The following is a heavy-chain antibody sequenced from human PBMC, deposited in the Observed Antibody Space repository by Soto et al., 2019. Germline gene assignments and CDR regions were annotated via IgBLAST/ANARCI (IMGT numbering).Heavy chain of an antibody. Sequence: ASVKVSCKASGGTFSSYAISWVRQAPGQGLEWMGGIIPIFGTANYAQKFQSRVTITADESTSTAYMELSSLRSEDTAVYYCARDEKDTMVRGTPGMIGYWGQGTRVTVSS. V-gene: IGHV1-69*13. CDR2: IIPIFGTA. CDR1: GGTFSSYA. CDR3: ARDEKDTMVRGTPGMIGY. D-gene: IGHD3-10*01. J-gene: IGHJ4*02.